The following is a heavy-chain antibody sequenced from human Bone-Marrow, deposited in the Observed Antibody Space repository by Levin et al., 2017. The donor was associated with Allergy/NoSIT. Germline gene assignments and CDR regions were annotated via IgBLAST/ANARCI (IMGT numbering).Heavy chain of an antibody. CDR1: GGSISSSSYY. CDR3: ARDFLVTKAGRSVYDY. CDR2: IYYSGST. Sequence: PSETLSLTCTVSGGSISSSSYYWGWIRQPPGKGLEWIGSIYYSGSTYYNPSLKSRVTISVDTSKNQFSLKLSSVTAADTAVYYCARDFLVTKAGRSVYDYWGQGTLVTVSS. D-gene: IGHD4-11*01. J-gene: IGHJ4*02. V-gene: IGHV4-39*07.